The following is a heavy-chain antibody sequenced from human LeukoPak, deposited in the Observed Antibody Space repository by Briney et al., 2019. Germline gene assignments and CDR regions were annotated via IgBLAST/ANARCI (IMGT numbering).Heavy chain of an antibody. CDR3: AKPPYCSSTSCPYYFDY. J-gene: IGHJ4*02. CDR1: GFTFSSYG. V-gene: IGHV3-30*18. D-gene: IGHD2-2*01. CDR2: ISYDGSNK. Sequence: GGSLRLSCAASGFTFSSYGMHWVRQAPGKGLEWVAVISYDGSNKYYADSVKGRFTISRDNSKNTLYLQMNSLRAEDTAVYYCAKPPYCSSTSCPYYFDYWGQGTLVTVSS.